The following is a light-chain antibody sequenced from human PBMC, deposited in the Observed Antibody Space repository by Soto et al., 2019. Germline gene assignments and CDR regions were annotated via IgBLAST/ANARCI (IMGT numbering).Light chain of an antibody. V-gene: IGLV2-8*01. CDR1: SSDVGGYNY. CDR3: SSYAGSNNLV. CDR2: EVT. Sequence: QSALTQPASASGSPGQSVTISCTGTSSDVGGYNYVSWYQLHPGKAPKLIIYEVTKRPSGVPDRFSGSKSGSTASLTVSGLQAEDEADYYCSSYAGSNNLVFGGGTKLTVL. J-gene: IGLJ2*01.